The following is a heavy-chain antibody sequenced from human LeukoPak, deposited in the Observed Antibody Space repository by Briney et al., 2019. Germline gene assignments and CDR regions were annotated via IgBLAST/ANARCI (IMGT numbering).Heavy chain of an antibody. Sequence: PEGSLRLSCAASGFIFSDYYMSWIRQAPGKGLEWISYISDSGSTKYYADSVRGRFTISRDNAKNSLYLQMNSLRAEDTAVYYCARTHRSATYCTTNRCYPGYWGQGALVTVSS. D-gene: IGHD2-8*01. V-gene: IGHV3-11*04. CDR3: ARTHRSATYCTTNRCYPGY. CDR2: ISDSGSTK. CDR1: GFIFSDYY. J-gene: IGHJ4*02.